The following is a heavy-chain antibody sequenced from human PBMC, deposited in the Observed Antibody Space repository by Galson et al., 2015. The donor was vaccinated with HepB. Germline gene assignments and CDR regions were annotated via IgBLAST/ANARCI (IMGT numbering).Heavy chain of an antibody. J-gene: IGHJ6*02. CDR3: ARDSPGGTEYQTGTYFLRSYYYGMDV. Sequence: SVKVSCKASGYTFTSYGISWVRQAPGQGLEWMGWISAYNGNTNYAQKLQGRVTMTTDTSTSTAYMELRSLRSDDTAVYYCARDSPGGTEYQTGTYFLRSYYYGMDVWGQGTTVTVSS. D-gene: IGHD1-1*01. CDR2: ISAYNGNT. CDR1: GYTFTSYG. V-gene: IGHV1-18*01.